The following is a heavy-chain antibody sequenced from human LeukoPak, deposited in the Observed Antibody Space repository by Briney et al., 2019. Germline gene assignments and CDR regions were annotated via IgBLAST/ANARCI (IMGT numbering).Heavy chain of an antibody. CDR2: ISDDGSNK. CDR3: ARGTGDYDYPLRDKWYFDL. Sequence: PGRSLRLSCAASGFTLSNFAVHWVRQSPGKGLEWVAVISDDGSNKYYAEYVRGRFTISRSTPRNTLYLQMSSLRPEDTAVYYCARGTGDYDYPLRDKWYFDLWGRGTLVTVSS. V-gene: IGHV3-30-3*01. J-gene: IGHJ2*01. D-gene: IGHD5-12*01. CDR1: GFTLSNFA.